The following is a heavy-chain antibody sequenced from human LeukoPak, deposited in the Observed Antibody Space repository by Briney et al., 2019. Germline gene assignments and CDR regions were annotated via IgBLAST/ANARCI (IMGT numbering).Heavy chain of an antibody. D-gene: IGHD1-26*01. CDR2: ISSSGSTI. V-gene: IGHV3-48*03. CDR1: GFTFSSYE. J-gene: IGHJ4*02. CDR3: ASLGVVGATDFDY. Sequence: GGSLRLSCAASGFTFSSYEMSWVRQAPGKGLEWVSYISSSGSTIYYADSVKGRFTISRDNAKNSLYLQMNSLRAEDTAVYYCASLGVVGATDFDYWGQGTLVTVSS.